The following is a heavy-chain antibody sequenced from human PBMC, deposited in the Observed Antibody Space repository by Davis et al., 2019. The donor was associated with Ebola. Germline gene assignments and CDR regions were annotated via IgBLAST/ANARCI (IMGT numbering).Heavy chain of an antibody. J-gene: IGHJ4*02. Sequence: ASVKVSCKVSGYTLTEVSMRWVRRVPGKGLEWMGGFDPELGKTTYAQKFQGRVTMTDDTSTDTAYMELRSLRSEDTAVYYCTTGRGDSFSQYIDYWGQGTLVTVSS. CDR1: GYTLTEVS. CDR2: FDPELGKT. CDR3: TTGRGDSFSQYIDY. D-gene: IGHD2-21*02. V-gene: IGHV1-24*01.